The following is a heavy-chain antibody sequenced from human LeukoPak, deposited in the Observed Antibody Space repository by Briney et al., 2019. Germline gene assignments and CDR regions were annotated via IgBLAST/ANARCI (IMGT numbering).Heavy chain of an antibody. J-gene: IGHJ4*02. Sequence: GGSLRLSCEASEFSFRHYGMHWVRQAPGKGLEWVAFIWSDGSDKYYADSVKGRFTISRDNSKNTLYLQMNSLRAEDTAVYYCARGPSGYHNTGGQGTLVTVSS. CDR1: EFSFRHYG. D-gene: IGHD5-12*01. V-gene: IGHV3-33*01. CDR3: ARGPSGYHNT. CDR2: IWSDGSDK.